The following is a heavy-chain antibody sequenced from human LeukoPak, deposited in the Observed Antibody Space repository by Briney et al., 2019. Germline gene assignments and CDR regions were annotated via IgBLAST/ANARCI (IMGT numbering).Heavy chain of an antibody. J-gene: IGHJ3*01. V-gene: IGHV5-51*01. CDR1: GYSFTNYW. CDR2: IYPIDSDT. Sequence: GESLKISCKGSGYSFTNYWIGWVRQMPEKGLEWMGIIYPIDSDTRYSPSFRGQVTFSADKSISTAYLQWSSLKASDTAMYYCARPSAYGEDAFDVWGQGTMVTVSS. D-gene: IGHD3-10*01. CDR3: ARPSAYGEDAFDV.